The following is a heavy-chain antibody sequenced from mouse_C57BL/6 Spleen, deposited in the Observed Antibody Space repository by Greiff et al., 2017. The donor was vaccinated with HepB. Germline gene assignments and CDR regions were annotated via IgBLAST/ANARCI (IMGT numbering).Heavy chain of an antibody. CDR2: IDPSDSYT. V-gene: IGHV1-59*01. J-gene: IGHJ4*01. D-gene: IGHD1-1*01. Sequence: QVQLQQPGAELVRPGPSVKLSCKASGYTFTSYWMHWVKQRPGQGLEWIGVIDPSDSYTNYNQKFKGKATLTVDTSSSTAYMQLSSLTSEDSAVYYCAREDYYGSSYDYYAMDYWGQGTSVTVSS. CDR1: GYTFTSYW. CDR3: AREDYYGSSYDYYAMDY.